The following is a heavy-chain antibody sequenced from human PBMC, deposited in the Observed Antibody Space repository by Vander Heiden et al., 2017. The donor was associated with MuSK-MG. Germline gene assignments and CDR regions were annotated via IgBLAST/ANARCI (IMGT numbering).Heavy chain of an antibody. Sequence: QVHLVESGGGVVQSGRSLRLSCLASGFTFRIYSMHWVRQAPGKRLEWVGVISYDGRNNYYGGSVRGRFTVARDNSKNTIYLQMNSVRMDDTCVYYCARDQTALGYRAYDLWGQGSLLTVSS. CDR3: ARDQTALGYRAYDL. J-gene: IGHJ4*02. V-gene: IGHV3-30*04. CDR1: GFTFRIYS. D-gene: IGHD5-18*01. CDR2: ISYDGRNN.